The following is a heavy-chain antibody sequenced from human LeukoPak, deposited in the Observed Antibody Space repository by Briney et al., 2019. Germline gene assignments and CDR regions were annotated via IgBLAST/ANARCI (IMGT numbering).Heavy chain of an antibody. CDR1: GYTFTGYY. V-gene: IGHV1-2*02. CDR3: ARAVVYYDSSGYGEPFDY. Sequence: ASVKVSCKASGYTFTGYYMHWVRQAPGQGLEWMGWINPNSGGTNYAQKFQGRVTMTRDTSISTAYMELSRLGSDDTAVYYCARAVVYYDSSGYGEPFDYWGQGTLVTVSS. J-gene: IGHJ4*02. CDR2: INPNSGGT. D-gene: IGHD3-22*01.